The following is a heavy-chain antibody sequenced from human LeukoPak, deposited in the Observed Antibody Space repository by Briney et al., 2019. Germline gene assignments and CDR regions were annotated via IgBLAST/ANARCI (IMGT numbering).Heavy chain of an antibody. CDR2: IYHSGST. CDR3: AGRPGGSKASYYFHY. Sequence: SETLSLTCAVSGYSISSGYYWGWIRQPPGKGREWIGSIYHSGSTYYNPSLKSRVTISVDTSKNQFSLKLSSVTAADTAVYYCAGRPGGSKASYYFHYWGQGTLVTVSS. D-gene: IGHD3-16*01. V-gene: IGHV4-38-2*01. J-gene: IGHJ4*02. CDR1: GYSISSGYY.